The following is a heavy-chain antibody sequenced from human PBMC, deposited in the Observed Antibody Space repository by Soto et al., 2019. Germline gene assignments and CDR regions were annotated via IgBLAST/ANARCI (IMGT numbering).Heavy chain of an antibody. CDR2: ISYDGSNK. Sequence: QVQLVESGGGVVQPGRSLRLSCAASGFTFSSYGMHWVRQAPGKGLEWVAVISYDGSNKYYADSVKGRFTISRDNSKNTLYLPMNSLRAEDTAVYYCAKDPDYGDAAWGQGTLVTVSS. V-gene: IGHV3-30*18. D-gene: IGHD4-17*01. CDR3: AKDPDYGDAA. CDR1: GFTFSSYG. J-gene: IGHJ5*02.